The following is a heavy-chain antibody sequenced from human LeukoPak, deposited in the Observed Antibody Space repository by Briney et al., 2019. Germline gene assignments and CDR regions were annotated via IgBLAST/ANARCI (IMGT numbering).Heavy chain of an antibody. D-gene: IGHD2-2*01. V-gene: IGHV3-48*01. CDR1: GITFSSYS. Sequence: GGSLRLSCAASGITFSSYSMNWVRQAPGKGLEWVSYISGSGNTIYYADSVKGRFTISRDNAKSSLYLQMNSLRAEDTAVFYCARDLESSSAFLDAFDIWGQGTMVTVSS. CDR2: ISGSGNTI. J-gene: IGHJ3*02. CDR3: ARDLESSSAFLDAFDI.